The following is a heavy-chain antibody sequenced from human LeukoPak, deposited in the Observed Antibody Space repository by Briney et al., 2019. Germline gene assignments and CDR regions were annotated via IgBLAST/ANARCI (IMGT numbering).Heavy chain of an antibody. Sequence: GGSLRLSCVASGFTFSSYEMNWVRQAHGKGLEWVSYISSSGGTIYYADSVKGRFTISRDNAKNSLFLQMNSLRAEDTAVYYCARTFCSTTSCYLPPFDYWGQGALVTVSS. V-gene: IGHV3-48*03. D-gene: IGHD2-2*01. J-gene: IGHJ4*02. CDR1: GFTFSSYE. CDR3: ARTFCSTTSCYLPPFDY. CDR2: ISSSGGTI.